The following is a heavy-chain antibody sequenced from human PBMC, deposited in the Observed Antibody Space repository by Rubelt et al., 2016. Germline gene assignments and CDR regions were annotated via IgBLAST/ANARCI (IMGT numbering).Heavy chain of an antibody. J-gene: IGHJ4*02. Sequence: DVQLVESGGGLVQPGGSLRLSCAVSGFSFDNYDLNWVRQAPGKGLEWVSYISSSGHTIYYADSVTGRFTVSRDNSESSLYLQMNSLRDDDTAVYYCARAIGSDDSDYGGQGTLVTVSS. CDR1: GFSFDNYD. CDR3: ARAIGSDDSDY. D-gene: IGHD3-3*01. V-gene: IGHV3-48*03. CDR2: ISSSGHTI.